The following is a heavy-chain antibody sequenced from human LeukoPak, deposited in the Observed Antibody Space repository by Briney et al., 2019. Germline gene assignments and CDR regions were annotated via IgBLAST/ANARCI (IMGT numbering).Heavy chain of an antibody. V-gene: IGHV4-34*01. Sequence: PSETLSLTCAIYGESFSIYYWSWIRLPPGKGLEWIGEINHSRSTNCNPSLKSRVTLSVDTSKNQFSLNLSSVTAADTAVYYCARGLGGRDDYWGQGTLVTVSA. J-gene: IGHJ4*02. CDR1: GESFSIYY. CDR3: ARGLGGRDDY. D-gene: IGHD1-26*01. CDR2: INHSRST.